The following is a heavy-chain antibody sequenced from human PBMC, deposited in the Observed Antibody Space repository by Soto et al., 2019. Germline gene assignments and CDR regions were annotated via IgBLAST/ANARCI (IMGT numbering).Heavy chain of an antibody. CDR3: ARFTASGTFDY. Sequence: SVKVSCKASGGTFRSYTISWVRQAPGQGLEWMGRIIPILGIANYAQKFQGRVTITADKSTSTAYMELSSLRSEDTAVYYCARFTASGTFDYWGQGTLVTVSS. CDR1: GGTFRSYT. CDR2: IIPILGIA. J-gene: IGHJ4*02. V-gene: IGHV1-69*02. D-gene: IGHD1-1*01.